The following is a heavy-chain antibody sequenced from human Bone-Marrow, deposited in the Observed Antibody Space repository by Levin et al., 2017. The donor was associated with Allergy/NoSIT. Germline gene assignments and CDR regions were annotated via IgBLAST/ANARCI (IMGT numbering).Heavy chain of an antibody. D-gene: IGHD6-19*01. Sequence: SETLSLTCTVSGASISDYYWTWIRQPPGKGLEWIGYVFEFGSSAYNPSLKSRVTISIDPSKPQFSLQLTSVTAADTAMYYCARYNSGSHDALDVWGQGTMVIVSS. CDR3: ARYNSGSHDALDV. CDR1: GASISDYY. V-gene: IGHV4-59*01. CDR2: VFEFGSS. J-gene: IGHJ3*01.